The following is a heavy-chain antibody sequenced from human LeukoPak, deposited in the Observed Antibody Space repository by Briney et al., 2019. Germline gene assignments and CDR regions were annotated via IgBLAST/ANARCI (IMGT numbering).Heavy chain of an antibody. CDR1: GFSFSDYY. CDR3: ARDGRPHNWFDP. D-gene: IGHD6-25*01. Sequence: GGSLRLSCAASGFSFSDYYMSWLRQTPGKGLEWVSYISGSSSYTNYADSVKGRFTVSRDNAKKLAFLQMNSLRAEDTAVYYCARDGRPHNWFDPWGQGTLVTVSS. CDR2: ISGSSSYT. V-gene: IGHV3-11*06. J-gene: IGHJ5*02.